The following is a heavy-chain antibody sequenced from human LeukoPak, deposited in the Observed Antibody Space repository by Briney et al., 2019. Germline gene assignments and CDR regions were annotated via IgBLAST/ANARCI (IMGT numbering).Heavy chain of an antibody. CDR1: GGSFSGYY. J-gene: IGHJ4*02. CDR2: INHSGST. Sequence: SETLSLTCAVYGGSFSGYYWSWIRQPPGKGLEWIGEINHSGSTKYNPSLKSRVSISVDTSKNQFSLKLSSVTAADTAVYYCARDPPYYDILTGYSRAYYFDYWGQGTLVTVSS. CDR3: ARDPPYYDILTGYSRAYYFDY. D-gene: IGHD3-9*01. V-gene: IGHV4-34*01.